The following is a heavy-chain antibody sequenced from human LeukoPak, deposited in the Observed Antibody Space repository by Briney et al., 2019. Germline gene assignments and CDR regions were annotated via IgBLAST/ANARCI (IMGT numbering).Heavy chain of an antibody. J-gene: IGHJ4*02. D-gene: IGHD4-23*01. CDR3: ARPRPDYGGNPSFAGPFDY. CDR2: IYYSGST. Sequence: PSETLSLTCTVSGGSISSSSYYWGWIRQPPGKGLEWIGSIYYSGSTYYNPSLKSRVTISVDTSKNQFSLKPSSVTAADTAVYYCARPRPDYGGNPSFAGPFDYWGQGTLVTVSS. V-gene: IGHV4-39*01. CDR1: GGSISSSSYY.